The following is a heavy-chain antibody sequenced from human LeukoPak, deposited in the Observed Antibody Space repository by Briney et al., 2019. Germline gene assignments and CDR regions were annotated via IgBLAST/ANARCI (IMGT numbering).Heavy chain of an antibody. J-gene: IGHJ4*02. Sequence: PSETLSLTCAVYGGSFGGYYWSWIRQPPGKGLEWIGEINHSGSTNYNPSLKSRVTISVDTSKNQFSLKLSSVTAADTAVYYCARVQMGYSYGSIDYWGQGTLVTVSS. D-gene: IGHD5-18*01. CDR2: INHSGST. CDR1: GGSFGGYY. CDR3: ARVQMGYSYGSIDY. V-gene: IGHV4-34*01.